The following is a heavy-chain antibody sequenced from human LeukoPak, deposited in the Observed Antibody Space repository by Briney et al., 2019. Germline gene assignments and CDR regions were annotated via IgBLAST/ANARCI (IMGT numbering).Heavy chain of an antibody. D-gene: IGHD1-26*01. V-gene: IGHV1-18*01. Sequence: ASVKVSCKASGYTFTSYGISWVRQAPGQGLEWMGWISAYNGNTNYAQKLQGRVTMTTDTSTSTAYMELRSLRSDDTAVYYCARIPEPYSGSEGFGYWGQGTLVTVSS. CDR3: ARIPEPYSGSEGFGY. CDR1: GYTFTSYG. CDR2: ISAYNGNT. J-gene: IGHJ4*02.